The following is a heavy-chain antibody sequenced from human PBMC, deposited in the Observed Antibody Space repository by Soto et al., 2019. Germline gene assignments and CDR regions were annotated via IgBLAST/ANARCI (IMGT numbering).Heavy chain of an antibody. Sequence: ASVKVSCKTSGYTFTSYGISWVRQAPGQGLEWMGWISRHSGNTNYAQKFQGRVTMTTDTSTSTAYMEVRSLRFDDTAVHYCARDTLLGQQWDYGMDVWGQGTTVTVSS. CDR2: ISRHSGNT. CDR3: ARDTLLGQQWDYGMDV. CDR1: GYTFTSYG. D-gene: IGHD5-18*01. V-gene: IGHV1-18*01. J-gene: IGHJ6*02.